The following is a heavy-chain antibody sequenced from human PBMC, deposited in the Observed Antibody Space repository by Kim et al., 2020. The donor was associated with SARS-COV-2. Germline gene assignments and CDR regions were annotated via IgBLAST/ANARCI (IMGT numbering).Heavy chain of an antibody. V-gene: IGHV4-34*01. Sequence: SETLSLTCAVYGGSFSGYYWSWIRQPPGKGLEWIGEINHSGSTNYNPSLKSRVTISVDTSKNQFSLKLSSVTAADTAVYYCARGFPGYSSPDYYGMDVWGQGTTVTVSS. J-gene: IGHJ6*02. CDR2: INHSGST. CDR3: ARGFPGYSSPDYYGMDV. D-gene: IGHD6-13*01. CDR1: GGSFSGYY.